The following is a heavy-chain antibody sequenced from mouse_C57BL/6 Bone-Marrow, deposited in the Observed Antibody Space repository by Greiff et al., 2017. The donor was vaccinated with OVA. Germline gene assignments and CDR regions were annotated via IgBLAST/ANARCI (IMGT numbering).Heavy chain of an antibody. CDR1: GYTFTSYW. Sequence: QVQLKQPGAELVRPGTSVKLSCKASGYTFTSYWMHWVKQRPGQGLEWIGVIDPSDSYTNYNQKFKGKATLTVDTSSSTAYMQLSSLTSEDSAVYYCARRYYGSSYGFAYWGQGTLVTVSA. D-gene: IGHD1-1*01. J-gene: IGHJ3*01. V-gene: IGHV1-59*01. CDR3: ARRYYGSSYGFAY. CDR2: IDPSDSYT.